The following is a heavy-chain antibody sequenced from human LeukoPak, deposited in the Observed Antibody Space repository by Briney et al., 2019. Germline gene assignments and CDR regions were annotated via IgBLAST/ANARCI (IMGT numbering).Heavy chain of an antibody. V-gene: IGHV3-30*02. D-gene: IGHD6-13*01. Sequence: TGGSLRLSCAASGFTFSRCNMHWVRQPPGKGLEWVAFIRYDGSKADSVKGRFTISRDSSKNTLYLQMNSLRAEDTAMYYCARGSRYISTWSRNHWFDPWGQGTLVTVSS. CDR3: ARGSRYISTWSRNHWFDP. CDR2: IRYDGS. CDR1: GFTFSRCN. J-gene: IGHJ5*02.